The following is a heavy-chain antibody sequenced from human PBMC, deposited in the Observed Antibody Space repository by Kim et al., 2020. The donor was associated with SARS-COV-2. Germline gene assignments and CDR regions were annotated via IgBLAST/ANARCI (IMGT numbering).Heavy chain of an antibody. V-gene: IGHV1-18*01. D-gene: IGHD4-17*01. CDR1: GYTFTSYG. Sequence: ASVKVSCKASGYTFTSYGISWVRQAPGQGLEWMGRISAYNGNTNYAQKLQGRVTMTTDTSTSTAYMELRSLRSDDTAVYYCARDLREGDYGDYLKGPVDYWGQGTLVTVSS. CDR3: ARDLREGDYGDYLKGPVDY. CDR2: ISAYNGNT. J-gene: IGHJ4*02.